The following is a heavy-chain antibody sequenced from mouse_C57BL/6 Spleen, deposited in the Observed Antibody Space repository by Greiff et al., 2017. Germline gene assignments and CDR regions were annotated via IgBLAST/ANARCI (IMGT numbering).Heavy chain of an antibody. Sequence: QVQLQQPGAELVRPGSSVKLSCKASGYTFTSYWMHWVKQRPIQGLEWIGNIDPSDSETNYNQKFKDKATLTVDKSSSTAYMQLSSLTSEDSAVYYCARWDRRGFAYWGQGTLSLSLQ. V-gene: IGHV1-52*01. CDR3: ARWDRRGFAY. CDR2: IDPSDSET. CDR1: GYTFTSYW. J-gene: IGHJ3*01. D-gene: IGHD4-1*01.